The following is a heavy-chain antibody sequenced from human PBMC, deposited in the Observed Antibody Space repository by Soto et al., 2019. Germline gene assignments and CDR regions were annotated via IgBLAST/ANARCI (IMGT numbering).Heavy chain of an antibody. CDR3: AKSTFGVTAVNPLEDY. Sequence: VQLVESGGGVVQPGRSLRLSCAASGFTFSSYAMHWVRQAPGKGLEWVSAISGSGGTTYYAASVKGRFTISRDNSKNTLSLQMNSLRAEDTAVYYCAKSTFGVTAVNPLEDYWGQGTLVTVSS. CDR1: GFTFSSYA. CDR2: ISGSGGTT. J-gene: IGHJ4*02. V-gene: IGHV3-23*04. D-gene: IGHD2-21*02.